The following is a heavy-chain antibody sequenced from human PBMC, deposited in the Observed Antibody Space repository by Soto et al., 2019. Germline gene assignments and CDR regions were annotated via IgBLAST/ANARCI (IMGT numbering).Heavy chain of an antibody. CDR3: ARQPNDISTGFYNHGMDV. Sequence: PSETLSLTCTVSGGSISTYYWSWIRQPPGKGLEWIGYIHYSGSTIYNPPLKSRVTISVDTSKNQFSLKLSSVTAADTAVYYCARQPNDISTGFYNHGMDVWGQGTTVTVSS. V-gene: IGHV4-59*08. CDR1: GGSISTYY. CDR2: IHYSGST. J-gene: IGHJ6*02. D-gene: IGHD3-9*01.